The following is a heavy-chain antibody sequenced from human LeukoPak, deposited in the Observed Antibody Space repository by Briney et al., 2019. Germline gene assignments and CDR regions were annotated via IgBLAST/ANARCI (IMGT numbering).Heavy chain of an antibody. CDR2: IYSGGST. CDR1: GFTVSSNY. D-gene: IGHD3-9*01. J-gene: IGHJ6*02. CDR3: ARDHDILTGYIQRGAFHSYGMDV. V-gene: IGHV3-66*02. Sequence: PGGSLRLSCAASGFTVSSNYMSWVRQAPGKGLEWVSVIYSGGSTYYADSVKGRLTISREKSKNTVFLQMNSLRAEDTAVYYCARDHDILTGYIQRGAFHSYGMDVWGQGTTVTVSS.